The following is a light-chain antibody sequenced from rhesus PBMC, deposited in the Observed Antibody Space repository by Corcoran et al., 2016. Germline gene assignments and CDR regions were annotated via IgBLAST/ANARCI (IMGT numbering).Light chain of an antibody. J-gene: IGKJ3*01. CDR2: EVS. CDR1: QSLLDSEDGNTY. Sequence: DIVMTQTPLSLPVTPGEPASISCRSSQSLLDSEDGNTYLDWYLQKPGQSPQLLIYEVSNRASGVPDRLSGSGSDTDFTLKISRVEAEDVGVYYCMQGIEFPFTFGPGTKLDIK. V-gene: IGKV2-104*02. CDR3: MQGIEFPFT.